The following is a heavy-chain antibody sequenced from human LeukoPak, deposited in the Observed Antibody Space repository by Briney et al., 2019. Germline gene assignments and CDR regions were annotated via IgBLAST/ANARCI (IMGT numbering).Heavy chain of an antibody. Sequence: SETLSLTCTVSGGSISSSYWSWIRQSPGKGLEWIGYFYDSVSTKYNPSLKRRVTISTDTSKNQLFLRLKSVTAADTAVYYCARHGAFFTRGFCSSANCYVARLQTWGQGIMVSVST. V-gene: IGHV4-59*08. CDR2: FYDSVST. CDR3: ARHGAFFTRGFCSSANCYVARLQT. CDR1: GGSISSSY. D-gene: IGHD2-2*01. J-gene: IGHJ3*01.